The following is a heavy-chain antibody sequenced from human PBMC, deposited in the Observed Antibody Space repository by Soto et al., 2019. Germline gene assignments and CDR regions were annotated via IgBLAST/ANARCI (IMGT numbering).Heavy chain of an antibody. CDR3: AKFWCGPYYYYGMDV. CDR2: IYYSGST. J-gene: IGHJ6*02. CDR1: GGSISSGGYY. Sequence: TLSLTCTVSGGSISSGGYYWSWIRQHPGKGLEWIGYIYYSGSTYYNPSLKSRVTISVDTSKNQFSLKLSSVTAADTAVYYCAKFWCGPYYYYGMDVWGQGTTVTVSS. V-gene: IGHV4-31*03. D-gene: IGHD3-3*01.